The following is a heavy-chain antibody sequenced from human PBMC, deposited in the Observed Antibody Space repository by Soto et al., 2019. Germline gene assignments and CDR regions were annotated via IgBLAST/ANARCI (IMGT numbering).Heavy chain of an antibody. CDR1: GFTFSSYS. CDR3: ARVGEAVLLFLEWLAPLDY. CDR2: ISGSSSYI. V-gene: IGHV3-21*01. Sequence: EVQLWESGGGLVKPGGSLRLSCAASGFTFSSYSMNWVRQAPGKGLEWVSSISGSSSYIYYADSVKGRFTISRDNAKNSLYLHMNSLRDEDTAVYYCARVGEAVLLFLEWLAPLDYWGQGTLVPVSS. J-gene: IGHJ4*02. D-gene: IGHD3-3*01.